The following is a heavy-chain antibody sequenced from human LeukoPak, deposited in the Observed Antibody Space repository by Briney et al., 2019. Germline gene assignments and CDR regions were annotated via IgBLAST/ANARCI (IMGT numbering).Heavy chain of an antibody. CDR3: AKRRIGVAGTGLDY. CDR2: ISGSGGRT. CDR1: GFTFSSYP. J-gene: IGHJ4*02. Sequence: GGSLRHSCAASGFTFSSYPMTWVRQAPEKGLEWVSAISGSGGRTYYADSVKGRVTISRDNSKNTLYLQMNSLRADDTVVYYCAKRRIGVAGTGLDYWGQGTLVTVSS. V-gene: IGHV3-23*01. D-gene: IGHD6-19*01.